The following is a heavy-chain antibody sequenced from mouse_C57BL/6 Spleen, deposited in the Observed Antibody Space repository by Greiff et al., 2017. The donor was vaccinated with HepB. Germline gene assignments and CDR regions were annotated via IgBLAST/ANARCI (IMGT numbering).Heavy chain of an antibody. V-gene: IGHV14-4*01. CDR2: IDPENGDT. CDR1: GFNIKDDY. Sequence: EVQLQQSGAELVRPGASVKLSCTASGFNIKDDYMHWVKQRPEQGLEWIGWIDPENGDTEYASKFQGKATITADTSSNTAYLQLSSRTSADTAVYYGTTGDYDEEAWFAYWGQGTLVTVSA. D-gene: IGHD2-4*01. J-gene: IGHJ3*01. CDR3: TTGDYDEEAWFAY.